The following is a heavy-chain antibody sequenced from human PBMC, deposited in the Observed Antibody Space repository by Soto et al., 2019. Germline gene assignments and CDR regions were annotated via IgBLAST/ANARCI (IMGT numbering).Heavy chain of an antibody. CDR2: ISGGTSST. D-gene: IGHD6-13*01. CDR3: AKERWAAAGTPTLDY. V-gene: IGHV3-23*01. CDR1: GFTFSSYA. J-gene: IGHJ4*02. Sequence: EVQLLESGGGLVQPGGSLRLSCAASGFTFSSYAMSWVRQAPGKGLEWVSAISGGTSSTYYADSVKGRFTISRDNSKNTLYLQMNSLRADDTAVYYCAKERWAAAGTPTLDYWDQGTLVTVSS.